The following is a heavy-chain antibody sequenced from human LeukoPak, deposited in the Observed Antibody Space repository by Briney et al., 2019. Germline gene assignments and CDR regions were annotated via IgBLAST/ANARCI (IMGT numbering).Heavy chain of an antibody. CDR2: ISYDGSNK. J-gene: IGHJ4*02. V-gene: IGHV3-30-3*01. CDR1: GFTFSNYA. D-gene: IGHD3-3*01. CDR3: ARDFTPEWFDIH. Sequence: GGSLRLSCAASGFTFSNYAMYWVRQAPGKGPEWVAVISYDGSNKYYADSVKGRFTISRDNSKNTVYLQMNSLRADDTAVYYCARDFTPEWFDIHWGQGTLVTVS.